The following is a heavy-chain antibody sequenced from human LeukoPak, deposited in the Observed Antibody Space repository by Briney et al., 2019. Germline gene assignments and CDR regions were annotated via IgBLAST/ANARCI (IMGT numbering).Heavy chain of an antibody. CDR1: GFTFSRYA. D-gene: IGHD3-22*01. V-gene: IGHV3-23*01. J-gene: IGHJ4*02. Sequence: GGSLRLSCAASGFTFSRYAMSWVRQAPGKGLEWVSTISGSGVSTYYADSVKGRFTISRDNSKNTLYLQMHSLGAEDTAIYYCAKVVLDSSGYRFDYRGQGTLVTVSS. CDR3: AKVVLDSSGYRFDY. CDR2: ISGSGVST.